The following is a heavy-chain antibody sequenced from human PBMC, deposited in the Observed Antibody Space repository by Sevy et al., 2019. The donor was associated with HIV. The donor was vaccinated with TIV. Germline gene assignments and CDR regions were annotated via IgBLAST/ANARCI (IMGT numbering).Heavy chain of an antibody. CDR3: ARDGSSGGLFLKDYYYFGMDV. D-gene: IGHD3-16*01. CDR2: ISYDGNNK. Sequence: GESLKISCAASGFTFSSYAMHWVRQAPGKGLEWVAVISYDGNNKYADSVKGRFTISRDNSKNTLYLQMNSLRAEDTDVYYCARDGSSGGLFLKDYYYFGMDVWGQGTTVTVSS. J-gene: IGHJ6*02. V-gene: IGHV3-30*03. CDR1: GFTFSSYA.